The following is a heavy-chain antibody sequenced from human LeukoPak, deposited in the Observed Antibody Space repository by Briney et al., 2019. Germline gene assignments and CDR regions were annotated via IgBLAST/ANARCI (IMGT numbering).Heavy chain of an antibody. CDR3: ARDGGYDFWSGYYQDY. CDR2: VSGSGGST. Sequence: GGSLRLSCAASGFTVSSNCMSWVRQAPGKGLEWVSGVSGSGGSTHYADSVKGRFTISRDNSKNTLYLQMNSLRAEDTAVYYCARDGGYDFWSGYYQDYWGQGTLVTVSS. V-gene: IGHV3-53*05. D-gene: IGHD3-3*01. CDR1: GFTVSSNC. J-gene: IGHJ4*02.